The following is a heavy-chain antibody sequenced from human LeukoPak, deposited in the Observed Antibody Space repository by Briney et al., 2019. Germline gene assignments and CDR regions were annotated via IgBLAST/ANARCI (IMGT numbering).Heavy chain of an antibody. D-gene: IGHD6-6*01. J-gene: IGHJ4*02. CDR1: GFTFNSYG. CDR3: ARVRSSYYFDY. CDR2: ITTSSSTI. V-gene: IGHV3-48*02. Sequence: GGSLRLSCAASGFTFNSYGMNWARQAPGKGLEWVSFITTSSSTIYYADSVKGRFTISRDNAKNSLYLQMNSLREEDPAVYYCARVRSSYYFDYWGQGTLVTVSP.